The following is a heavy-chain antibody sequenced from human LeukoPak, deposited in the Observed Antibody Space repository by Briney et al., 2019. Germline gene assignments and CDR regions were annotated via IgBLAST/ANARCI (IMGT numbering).Heavy chain of an antibody. CDR2: INEDGSEK. CDR1: GFTFSKTW. D-gene: IGHD7-27*01. J-gene: IGHJ4*02. CDR3: ASTIYNWGSNYFDY. V-gene: IGHV3-7*01. Sequence: GGSLRLSCAAAGFTFSKTWMSWVRQAPGKGLAWVASINEDGSEKYYVDSVKGRFTISRDNAKNSLYLQMNSLRAEDTAVYYCASTIYNWGSNYFDYWGQGTLVTVSS.